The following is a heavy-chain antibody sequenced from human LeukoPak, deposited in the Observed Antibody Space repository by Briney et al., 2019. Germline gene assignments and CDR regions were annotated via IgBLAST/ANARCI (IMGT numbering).Heavy chain of an antibody. D-gene: IGHD2-15*01. CDR3: AKSRIVDHRGYFDY. CDR1: GFPFGSYP. V-gene: IGHV3-23*01. J-gene: IGHJ4*02. Sequence: GGSLRLSCVATGFPFGSYPMTWVRQSPVKGLEWVSTVGTTDDTYYADSVKGRFTISRDNYKDTLYLQMHSLGAEDTAIYYCAKSRIVDHRGYFDYWGQGTLVTVSS. CDR2: VGTTDDT.